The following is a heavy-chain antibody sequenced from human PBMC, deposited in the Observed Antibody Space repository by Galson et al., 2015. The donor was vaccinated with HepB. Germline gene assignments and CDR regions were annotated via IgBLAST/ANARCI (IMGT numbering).Heavy chain of an antibody. CDR1: GGSISSYY. V-gene: IGHV4-59*01. CDR2: IYYSGST. Sequence: LSLTCTVSGGSISSYYWSWIRQPPGKGLEWTGYIYYSGSTNYNPSLKSRVTISVDTSKNQFSLKLSSVTAADTAVYYCARDTGGVHDYWGQGTLVTVSS. J-gene: IGHJ4*02. CDR3: ARDTGGVHDY. D-gene: IGHD2-8*02.